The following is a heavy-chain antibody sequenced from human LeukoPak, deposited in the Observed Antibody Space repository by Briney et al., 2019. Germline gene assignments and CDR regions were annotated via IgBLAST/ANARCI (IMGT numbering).Heavy chain of an antibody. CDR3: VRDPGFSLL. D-gene: IGHD2/OR15-2a*01. CDR2: ISTGSSYI. V-gene: IGHV3-21*01. CDR1: GFSFSTYS. J-gene: IGHJ4*02. Sequence: GGSLRLSCAASGFSFSTYSMNWVRQAPGKGLEWVSSISTGSSYIYYADSVKDRFTISRDNAKSSLYLQMNSLRTEDTAVYYCVRDPGFSLLGGQGTLVTVSS.